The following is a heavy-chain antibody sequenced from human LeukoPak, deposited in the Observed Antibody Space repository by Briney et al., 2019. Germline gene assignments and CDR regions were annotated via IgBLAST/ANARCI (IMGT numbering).Heavy chain of an antibody. J-gene: IGHJ4*02. Sequence: GESLKISWKGSGYSFTSYWIGWVRQMPGKGLEWMGIIYPGDSDTRYSPSFQGQVTISADKSISTAYLQWSSLKASDTAMYYCASARSGYYPFFDYWGEGTLVTVSS. CDR3: ASARSGYYPFFDY. V-gene: IGHV5-51*01. CDR2: IYPGDSDT. CDR1: GYSFTSYW. D-gene: IGHD3-22*01.